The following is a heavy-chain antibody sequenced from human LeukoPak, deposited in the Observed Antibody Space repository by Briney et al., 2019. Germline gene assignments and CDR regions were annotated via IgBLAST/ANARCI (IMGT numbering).Heavy chain of an antibody. CDR3: ASSPLWFGELLPTYFDY. CDR2: IYYSGST. V-gene: IGHV4-39*01. CDR1: GGSISSNDYY. Sequence: SETLSLTCTVSGGSISSNDYYWDWIRQPPGMRLEYIGSIYYSGSTYYNPSLKSRVTISVDTSKNQFSLKLSSVTAADTAVYYCASSPLWFGELLPTYFDYWGQGILVTVSS. J-gene: IGHJ4*02. D-gene: IGHD3-10*01.